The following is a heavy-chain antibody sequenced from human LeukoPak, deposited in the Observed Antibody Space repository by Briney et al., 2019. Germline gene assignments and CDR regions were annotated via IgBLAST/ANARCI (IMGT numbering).Heavy chain of an antibody. J-gene: IGHJ3*02. V-gene: IGHV4-38-2*02. CDR3: ASHYYGSGSYLDAFDI. CDR2: IYHSGST. Sequence: SETLSLTCTVSGYSISSAYYWGWIRQPPGRGLEWIGNIYHSGSTYYNPSLKSRVSISVDTSKNQFSLKLSSVTAADTAVYYCASHYYGSGSYLDAFDIWGQGTMVTVSS. CDR1: GYSISSAYY. D-gene: IGHD3-10*01.